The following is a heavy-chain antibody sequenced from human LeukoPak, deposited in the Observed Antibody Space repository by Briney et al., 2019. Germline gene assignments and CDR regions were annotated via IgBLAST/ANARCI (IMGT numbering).Heavy chain of an antibody. Sequence: GGSLRLSCAASGFTFSSYSMNWVRQAPGKGLEWVSSIGSSSSYIYYADSVKGRFTISRDNAKNSLYLQMNSLRAEDTAVYYCARGPRYYYGSGSYDYWGQGTLVTVSS. CDR2: IGSSSSYI. CDR1: GFTFSSYS. J-gene: IGHJ4*02. D-gene: IGHD3-10*01. V-gene: IGHV3-21*01. CDR3: ARGPRYYYGSGSYDY.